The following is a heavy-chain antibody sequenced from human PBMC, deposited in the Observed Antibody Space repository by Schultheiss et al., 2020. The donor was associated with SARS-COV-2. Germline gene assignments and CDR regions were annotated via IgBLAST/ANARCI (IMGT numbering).Heavy chain of an antibody. CDR2: ISAYNGNT. J-gene: IGHJ6*03. V-gene: IGHV1-18*04. CDR3: ARDRMVYASRANYYYYYMDV. D-gene: IGHD2-8*01. Sequence: ASVKVSCKASGYTFTSYYMHWVRQAPGQGLEWMGWISAYNGNTNYAQKLQGRVTMTTDTSTSTAYMELRRLRSDDTAVYYCARDRMVYASRANYYYYYMDVWGKGTAVTVSS. CDR1: GYTFTSYY.